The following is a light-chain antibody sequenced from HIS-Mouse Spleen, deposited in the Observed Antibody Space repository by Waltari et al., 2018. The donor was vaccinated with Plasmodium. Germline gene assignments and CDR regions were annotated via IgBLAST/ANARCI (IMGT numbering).Light chain of an antibody. Sequence: SYVLTQPPSVSVAPGQTARITCGGNNIGSKSVHWYQQKPGQAPVLVVYDDRDVPSGIHERFAGSNSGNTATLTISRVEAGDEADYYCQVWDSSSDHPVFGGGTKLTVL. CDR2: DDR. J-gene: IGLJ2*01. V-gene: IGLV3-21*02. CDR1: NIGSKS. CDR3: QVWDSSSDHPV.